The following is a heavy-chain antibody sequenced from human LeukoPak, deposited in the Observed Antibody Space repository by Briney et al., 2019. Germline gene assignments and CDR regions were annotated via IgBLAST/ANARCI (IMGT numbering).Heavy chain of an antibody. Sequence: SETLSLTCAVYGGSFSGYYWSWIRQPPGKGLEWIGEINHSGSTNYNPSLKSRVTISVDTSKNQFSLKLSSVTAADTAVYYCARGQGIYDYVWGSYRYTRNYYYMDVWGKGTTVTVSS. CDR2: INHSGST. D-gene: IGHD3-16*02. V-gene: IGHV4-34*01. J-gene: IGHJ6*03. CDR1: GGSFSGYY. CDR3: ARGQGIYDYVWGSYRYTRNYYYMDV.